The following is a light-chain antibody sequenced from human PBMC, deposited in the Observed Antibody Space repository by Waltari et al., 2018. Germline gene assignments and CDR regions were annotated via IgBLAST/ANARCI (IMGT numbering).Light chain of an antibody. V-gene: IGLV2-23*02. CDR3: SSYAGSGTYI. J-gene: IGLJ1*01. Sequence: QAAPTQSPSVSGSAGHSVTISGTRTSCYSVYSNAVYWYQQHPGTAPKLMIYEVSKRPAGVSDRFSGSKSGNAASLTICGLQAEDEADYYCSSYAGSGTYIFGAGTRLTVL. CDR1: SCYSVYSNA. CDR2: EVS.